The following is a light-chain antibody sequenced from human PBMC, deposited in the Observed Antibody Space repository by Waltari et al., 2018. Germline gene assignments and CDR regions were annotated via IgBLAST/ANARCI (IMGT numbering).Light chain of an antibody. CDR3: QQYYGWPPDT. CDR2: GAA. Sequence: EIVMTQSPATLSVSPGERATLSCRASQSVRTNLAWYQHKAGQAPRRLIYGAATRATAIPARFSGSGSVTDFTLTIISVQSEDFAVYYCQQYYGWPPDTFGQGTKLEIK. CDR1: QSVRTN. J-gene: IGKJ2*01. V-gene: IGKV3-15*01.